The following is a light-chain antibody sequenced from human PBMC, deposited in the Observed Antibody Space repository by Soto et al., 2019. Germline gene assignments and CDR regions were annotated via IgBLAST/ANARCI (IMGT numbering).Light chain of an antibody. CDR1: SSNLGKNL. Sequence: QSVLTQPPSASGTPGQRVTISCSGSSSNLGKNLVYWYQQLPGTAPKLLIYNNDQRPSGVPDRFSGSKSGTSASLAISGLQSDDEADYYCATWDDSLNGVVFGGGTKVTVL. CDR3: ATWDDSLNGVV. V-gene: IGLV1-44*01. CDR2: NND. J-gene: IGLJ2*01.